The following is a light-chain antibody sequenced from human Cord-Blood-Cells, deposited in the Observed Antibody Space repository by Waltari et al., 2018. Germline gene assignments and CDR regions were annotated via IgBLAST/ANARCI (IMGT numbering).Light chain of an antibody. Sequence: SYVLTQPPSVSVAPGKTARITCGGNNIGSKSVHWYQQTPGQAPVLVVYDDSDRPSGIPERCSGSNSGNTATLTSSRVEAGDEADYYCQVWDSSSDHVVFGGGTKLTVL. CDR1: NIGSKS. V-gene: IGLV3-21*03. J-gene: IGLJ2*01. CDR2: DDS. CDR3: QVWDSSSDHVV.